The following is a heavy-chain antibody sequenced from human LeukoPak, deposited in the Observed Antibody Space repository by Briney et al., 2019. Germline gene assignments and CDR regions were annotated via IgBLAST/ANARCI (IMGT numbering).Heavy chain of an antibody. D-gene: IGHD2-2*01. CDR3: AKDLGGCISTSCYFDY. CDR1: GFTFSSYA. CDR2: ISGSGGST. Sequence: GGSLRLSCAASGFTFSSYAMSWVRQAPGKGLEWVSAISGSGGSTYYADSMNGRFTISRDNSKNTLYLQMNSLRAEDTAVYYCAKDLGGCISTSCYFDYWGQGTLVTVSS. V-gene: IGHV3-23*01. J-gene: IGHJ4*02.